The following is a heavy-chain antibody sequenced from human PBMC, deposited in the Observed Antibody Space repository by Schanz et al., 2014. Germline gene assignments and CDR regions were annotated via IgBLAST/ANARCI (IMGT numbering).Heavy chain of an antibody. CDR1: GTSITSSTYY. J-gene: IGHJ5*02. D-gene: IGHD3-22*01. Sequence: QLQLRESGPGLVKPSETLSLICSVSGTSITSSTYYWGWIRQPPGKGPEWIGSISYSGNTYYTPSLKSRVTISLDSSKNQFSRKLTSVTAADTAVYYCARPSSVVGITGWFDTWGQGTLVTVSS. CDR2: ISYSGNT. V-gene: IGHV4-39*01. CDR3: ARPSSVVGITGWFDT.